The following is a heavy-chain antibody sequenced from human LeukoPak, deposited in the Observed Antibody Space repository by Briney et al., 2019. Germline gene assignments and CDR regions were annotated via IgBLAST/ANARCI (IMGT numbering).Heavy chain of an antibody. D-gene: IGHD3-10*01. CDR2: IIPILSTP. CDR1: GYTFPNYG. V-gene: IGHV1-69*13. Sequence: SVKVSCKASGYTFPNYGITWVRQAPGQGLEWMGGIIPILSTPNYAQKSQGRATITADDSTSTAYLELSSLRSEDTAVYYCARDFTMIRGINQDAGSWGQGTLVIVSS. J-gene: IGHJ5*02. CDR3: ARDFTMIRGINQDAGS.